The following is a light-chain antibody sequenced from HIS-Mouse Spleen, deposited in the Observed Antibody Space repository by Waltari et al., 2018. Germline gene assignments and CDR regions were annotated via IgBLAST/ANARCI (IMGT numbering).Light chain of an antibody. CDR1: SSDVGGYHY. CDR2: EVS. J-gene: IGLJ1*01. Sequence: QSALTQPPSASGSPGQSVTIPCTGTSSDVGGYHYVPWYQQHPGKAPKLMIYEVSKRPSGVPDRFSGSKSGNTASLTVSGLQAEDEADYYCSSYAGSNNSLYVFGTGTKVTVL. V-gene: IGLV2-8*01. CDR3: SSYAGSNNSLYV.